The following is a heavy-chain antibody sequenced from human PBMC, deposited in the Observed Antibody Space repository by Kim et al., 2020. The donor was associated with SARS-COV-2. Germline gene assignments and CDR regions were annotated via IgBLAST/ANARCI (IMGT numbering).Heavy chain of an antibody. CDR1: GGSINSYF. J-gene: IGHJ4*02. V-gene: IGHV4-59*01. D-gene: IGHD3-10*01. CDR2: IYYSGST. Sequence: SETLSLTCTVSGGSINSYFWTWIRQPPGRGLEWIGYIYYSGSTNYNPSLKSRVTISVDTSKNQFSLKLSSVTAADTAVYYCARGTYGNYYGSDYWGQGTLVTVSS. CDR3: ARGTYGNYYGSDY.